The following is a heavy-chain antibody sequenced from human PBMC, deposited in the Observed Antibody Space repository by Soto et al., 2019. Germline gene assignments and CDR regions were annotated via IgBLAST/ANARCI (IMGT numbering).Heavy chain of an antibody. CDR3: ARVNLGYCSGGSCYYYFDY. J-gene: IGHJ4*02. D-gene: IGHD2-15*01. Sequence: QVQLQESGPGLVKPSQTLSLTCTVSGGSISSGGYYWSWIRQHPGKGLEWIGYIYYSGSTYYNPSLKSRVTISVDTSKNPFSLKLSSVTAADTAVYYCARVNLGYCSGGSCYYYFDYWGQGTLVTVSS. CDR2: IYYSGST. V-gene: IGHV4-31*03. CDR1: GGSISSGGYY.